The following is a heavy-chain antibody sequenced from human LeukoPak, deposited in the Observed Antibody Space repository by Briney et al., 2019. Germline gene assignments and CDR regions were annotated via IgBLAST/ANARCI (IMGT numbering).Heavy chain of an antibody. D-gene: IGHD6-19*01. Sequence: PGGSLRLSCEASGFTVSSNYMSWVRQAPGKGLEWVSVIYGGGITHYADSVKGRFTISRDNSKNTLYLQMNSLRAEDTALYYCVKGDSNGWYWGQGTLVTVSS. CDR3: VKGDSNGWY. CDR2: IYGGGIT. CDR1: GFTVSSNY. V-gene: IGHV3-53*01. J-gene: IGHJ4*02.